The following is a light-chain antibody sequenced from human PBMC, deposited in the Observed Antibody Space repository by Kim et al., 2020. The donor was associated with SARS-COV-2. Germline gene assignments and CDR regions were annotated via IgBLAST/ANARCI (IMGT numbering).Light chain of an antibody. CDR2: GAS. CDR1: QTVSSN. CDR3: QQYNSWPQT. J-gene: IGKJ1*01. Sequence: DTVMTQSPATLSVSPGERVTLSCRASQTVSSNLAWYQQRPGRAPRMLIYGASTRATGIPARFSGSGSGTEFTLTISSLQAEDSAVYYCQQYNSWPQTFGQGNKVDIK. V-gene: IGKV3-15*01.